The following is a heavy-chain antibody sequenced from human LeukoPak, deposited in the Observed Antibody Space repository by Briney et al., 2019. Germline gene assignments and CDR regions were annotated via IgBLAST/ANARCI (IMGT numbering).Heavy chain of an antibody. Sequence: PSQTLSLTCTVSGGSISSGSYYWSWIRQPAGKGLEWIGRIYTSGSTNYNPSLKSRVTISVDTSKNQFSLKLSSVTAADTAVYYCARGFGVVINLDYWGQGTLVTVSS. CDR3: ARGFGVVINLDY. CDR1: GGSISSGSYY. J-gene: IGHJ4*02. V-gene: IGHV4-61*02. CDR2: IYTSGST. D-gene: IGHD3-3*01.